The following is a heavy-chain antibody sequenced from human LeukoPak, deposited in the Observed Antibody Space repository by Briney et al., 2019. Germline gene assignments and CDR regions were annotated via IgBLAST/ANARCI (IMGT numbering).Heavy chain of an antibody. CDR1: GFRFSNYG. CDR3: GTVRGPDSSRWYSDY. V-gene: IGHV3-33*01. Sequence: PGGSLRLSCAASGFRFSNYGMHWVRQAPGKGLEWVALIWYDGSNKYYADSVKGRFTISRDNSKNTLYLQMNSLRAEVTAVYYCGTVRGPDSSRWYSDYWGQGTLVTVSS. D-gene: IGHD6-13*01. J-gene: IGHJ4*02. CDR2: IWYDGSNK.